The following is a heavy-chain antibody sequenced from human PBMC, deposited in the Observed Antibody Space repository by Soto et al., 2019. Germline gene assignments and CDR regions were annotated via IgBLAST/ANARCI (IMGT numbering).Heavy chain of an antibody. CDR1: GGSFSGYC. D-gene: IGHD3-10*01. CDR2: INHSGST. J-gene: IGHJ4*02. CDR3: ARLWGFTDY. V-gene: IGHV4-34*01. Sequence: PSETLSLTCAVYGGSFSGYCWSWIRQPPGKGLEWIGEINHSGSTNYNPSLKSRVTISVDTSKNQFSLKLSSVTAADTAVYYCARLWGFTDYWGQGTLVTVSS.